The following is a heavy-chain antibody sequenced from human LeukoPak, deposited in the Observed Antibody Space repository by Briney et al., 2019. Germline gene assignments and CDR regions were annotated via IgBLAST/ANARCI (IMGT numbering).Heavy chain of an antibody. CDR1: GYTFTRYY. CDR2: ISPSGKTT. CDR3: ARGRDYYAVSGYHEWCDA. D-gene: IGHD3-22*01. J-gene: IGHJ5*02. Sequence: ASVKLSDKASGYTFTRYYMHWVRQAPGQGLEWMGIISPSGKTTSYAQKFQGRVAETTYTSTRTVYLDPRSLRPEDTPVYYCARGRDYYAVSGYHEWCDAWGQGDWVTVSS. V-gene: IGHV1-46*01.